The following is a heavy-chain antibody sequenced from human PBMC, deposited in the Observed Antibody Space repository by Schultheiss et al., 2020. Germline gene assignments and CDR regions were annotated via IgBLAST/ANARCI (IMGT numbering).Heavy chain of an antibody. V-gene: IGHV3-33*01. D-gene: IGHD5-24*01. CDR1: GFNFSSYG. CDR3: ARDGEMATSYYFDY. Sequence: GGSLRLSCAASGFNFSSYGMHWVRQAPGKGLEWVAVIWYDGSNKYYADSVKGRFTISRDNSKNTLYLQMNSLRAEDTAVYYCARDGEMATSYYFDYWGQGTLVTVAS. J-gene: IGHJ4*02. CDR2: IWYDGSNK.